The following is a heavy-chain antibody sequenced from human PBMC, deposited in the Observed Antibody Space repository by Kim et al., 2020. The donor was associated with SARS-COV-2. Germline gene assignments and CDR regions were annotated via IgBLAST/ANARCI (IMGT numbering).Heavy chain of an antibody. Sequence: GESLKMSCKGSGYSFTSYWIGWVRQMPGKGLEWMGIIYPGDSDTRYSPSFQGQVTISADKSISTAYLQWSSLKASDTAMYYCARDQVRSDYGGNQILYYYYGMDVWGQGTTVTVSS. CDR3: ARDQVRSDYGGNQILYYYYGMDV. J-gene: IGHJ6*02. CDR1: GYSFTSYW. CDR2: IYPGDSDT. V-gene: IGHV5-51*01. D-gene: IGHD4-17*01.